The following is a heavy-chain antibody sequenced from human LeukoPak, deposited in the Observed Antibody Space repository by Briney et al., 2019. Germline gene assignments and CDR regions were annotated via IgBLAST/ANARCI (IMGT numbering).Heavy chain of an antibody. CDR3: ATAGQYRFDN. J-gene: IGHJ5*02. CDR2: INNDGSTT. Sequence: GSLRLSCAASGFTFSTLWMHWVRQAPGEGPVWVSRINNDGSTTNYADSVKGRFTISRDNAKNTLYLQMNSLTDDDTAVYYCATAGQYRFDNWGQGTLVTVSS. D-gene: IGHD6-19*01. V-gene: IGHV3-74*01. CDR1: GFTFSTLW.